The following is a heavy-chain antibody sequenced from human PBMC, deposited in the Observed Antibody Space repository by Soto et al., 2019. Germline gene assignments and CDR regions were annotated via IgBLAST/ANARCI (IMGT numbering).Heavy chain of an antibody. CDR3: ARGKMAGDAFDI. CDR2: INHSGST. J-gene: IGHJ3*02. D-gene: IGHD6-19*01. V-gene: IGHV4-34*01. Sequence: PSETLSLTCIVYGGSVSNYYWNWIRQPPGKGLERIGEINHSGSTNYNPSLKSRLTISVDTSKNQFSLKLGSVTAADTAVYYCARGKMAGDAFDIWGQGTMVT. CDR1: GGSVSNYY.